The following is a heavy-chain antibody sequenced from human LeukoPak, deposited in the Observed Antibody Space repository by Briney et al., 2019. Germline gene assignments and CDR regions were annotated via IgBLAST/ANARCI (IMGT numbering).Heavy chain of an antibody. V-gene: IGHV1-2*06. CDR2: INPNSGGT. J-gene: IGHJ4*02. Sequence: ASVKVSCKASGYTFTGYYMHWVRQAPGQGLEWMGRINPNSGGTNYAQKFQGRDTMTRDTSISTAYMELSRLRSDDTAVYYCARDSSGDYYFDYWGQGTLVTVSS. CDR3: ARDSSGDYYFDY. CDR1: GYTFTGYY. D-gene: IGHD2-21*02.